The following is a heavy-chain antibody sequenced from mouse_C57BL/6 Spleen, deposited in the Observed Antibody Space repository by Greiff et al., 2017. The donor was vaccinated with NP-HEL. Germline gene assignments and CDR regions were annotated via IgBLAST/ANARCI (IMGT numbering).Heavy chain of an antibody. Sequence: VQLQQSGAELVRPGTSVKVSCKASGYAFTNYLIEWVKQRPGPGLEWIGVINPGSGGTNYNEKFKDKATLTADKSSSTAYMQLSSLTSEDSTVYFCARFHFYFDYWGQGTTLTVSS. CDR1: GYAFTNYL. CDR3: ARFHFYFDY. J-gene: IGHJ2*01. V-gene: IGHV1-54*01. CDR2: INPGSGGT.